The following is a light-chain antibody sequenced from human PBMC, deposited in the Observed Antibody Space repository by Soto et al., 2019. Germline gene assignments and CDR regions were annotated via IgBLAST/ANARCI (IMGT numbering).Light chain of an antibody. CDR2: GAS. J-gene: IGKJ3*01. CDR3: QQYNNWPFT. CDR1: QSVNSN. Sequence: DILMTQSPVTLSVSPGERATLSCRASQSVNSNLAWYQQKPGQAPRLLIYGASTRATGIPASFSGNGSATEFTLPASSLQPEDFAVYYCQQYNNWPFTFGPGTKVDI. V-gene: IGKV3-15*01.